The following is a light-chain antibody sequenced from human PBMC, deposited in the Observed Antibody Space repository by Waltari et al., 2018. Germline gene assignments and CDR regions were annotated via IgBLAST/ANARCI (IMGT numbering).Light chain of an antibody. Sequence: DIQMTQSPSSLSASVGDRVTITCRASQGISNDLAWYQQKPGETPKLLIYEASSLQGGIPSRFSGSGSGTDFTLTISTLQLEDFASYYCQHYASIPISFGGGTEVEIK. J-gene: IGKJ4*01. V-gene: IGKV1-27*01. CDR3: QHYASIPIS. CDR2: EAS. CDR1: QGISND.